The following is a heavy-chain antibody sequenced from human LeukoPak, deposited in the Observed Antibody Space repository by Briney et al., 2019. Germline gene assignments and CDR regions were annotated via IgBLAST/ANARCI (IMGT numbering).Heavy chain of an antibody. D-gene: IGHD6-19*01. CDR2: IKHDGSEK. Sequence: GGSLRLSCAASGFTFSSYWMSWVRQAPGKGLEWVANIKHDGSEKYYLDSVKGRFTISRDNAKNSLYLQMNSLSPEDTAVYYCARDPWCSSNGCAYGAFDIWGQGTMVIVSS. CDR3: ARDPWCSSNGCAYGAFDI. V-gene: IGHV3-7*01. CDR1: GFTFSSYW. J-gene: IGHJ3*02.